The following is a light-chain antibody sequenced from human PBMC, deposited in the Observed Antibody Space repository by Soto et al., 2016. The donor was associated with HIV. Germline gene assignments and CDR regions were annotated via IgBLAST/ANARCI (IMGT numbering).Light chain of an antibody. CDR1: RSISSY. CDR2: AAS. CDR3: QQSYSTPRT. V-gene: IGKV1-39*01. J-gene: IGKJ1*01. Sequence: DIQMTQSPSSLSASVGDRVTITCRASRSISSYLNWYQQKPGKARQLLIYAASSLRSGVPSRFSGSGSGTDFALTISSLQPEDFATYYCQQSYSTPRTFGQGTKVEIK.